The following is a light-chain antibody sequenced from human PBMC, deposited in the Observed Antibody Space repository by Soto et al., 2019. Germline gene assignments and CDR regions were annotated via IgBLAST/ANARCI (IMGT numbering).Light chain of an antibody. CDR3: HQRINWPPIT. Sequence: EIVLTQSPATLSLSPGERATLSCRASQSGRNYLAWYQQKPGQAPRLLIYDASNRATGIPARFSGSGSGTDFTITISILEPEDFAGYYCHQRINWPPITFGQGTRLEIK. V-gene: IGKV3-11*01. CDR1: QSGRNY. CDR2: DAS. J-gene: IGKJ5*01.